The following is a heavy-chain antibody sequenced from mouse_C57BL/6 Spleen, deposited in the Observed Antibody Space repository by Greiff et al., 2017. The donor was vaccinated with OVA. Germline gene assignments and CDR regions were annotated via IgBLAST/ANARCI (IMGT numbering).Heavy chain of an antibody. V-gene: IGHV1-50*01. CDR3: ARWGPYAMDY. CDR1: GYTFTSYW. J-gene: IGHJ4*01. Sequence: QVQLQQPGAELVKPGASVKLSCKASGYTFTSYWMQWVKQRPGQGLEWIGEIDPSDSYTNYNQKFKGKATLTVDTSSSTAYMQLSSLTSGDSAVYYCARWGPYAMDYWGQGTTVTVSS. CDR2: IDPSDSYT.